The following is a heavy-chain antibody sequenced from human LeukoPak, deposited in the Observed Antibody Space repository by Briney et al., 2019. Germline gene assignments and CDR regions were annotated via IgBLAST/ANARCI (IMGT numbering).Heavy chain of an antibody. CDR1: GGTFSSYA. CDR3: ARDDFGCSGGSCYYFDY. D-gene: IGHD2-15*01. V-gene: IGHV1-69*13. Sequence: GASVKVSCKASGGTFSSYAISWVRQAPGQGLEWMGGIIPIFGTANYAQKFQGRVTITADESTSTAYMGLSSLRSEDTAVYYCARDDFGCSGGSCYYFDYWGQGTLVTVSS. CDR2: IIPIFGTA. J-gene: IGHJ4*02.